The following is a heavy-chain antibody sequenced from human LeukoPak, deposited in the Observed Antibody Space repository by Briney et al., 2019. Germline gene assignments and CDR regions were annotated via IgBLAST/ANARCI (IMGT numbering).Heavy chain of an antibody. CDR1: GFAVSSNY. J-gene: IGHJ5*02. V-gene: IGHV3-53*01. CDR3: ARDNRVITIFGVVTRWWFDP. D-gene: IGHD3-3*01. CDR2: VYSDGRT. Sequence: GGSLRLSCAASGFAVSSNYMSWVRQAPGKGLEWVSIVYSDGRTFYTDSVKGRFTVSRDSSKNTQHLEMNSLRVEDTDIYYCARDNRVITIFGVVTRWWFDPWGQGSLVTVSS.